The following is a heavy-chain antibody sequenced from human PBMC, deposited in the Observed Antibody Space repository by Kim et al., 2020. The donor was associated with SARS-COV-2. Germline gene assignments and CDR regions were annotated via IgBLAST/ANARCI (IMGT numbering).Heavy chain of an antibody. J-gene: IGHJ4*02. CDR3: AKDTGYDSSGYYFGVDY. D-gene: IGHD3-22*01. V-gene: IGHV3-23*01. Sequence: KGRFTISRDNSKNTLYLQMNSLRAEDTAVYYCAKDTGYDSSGYYFGVDYWGQGTLVTVSS.